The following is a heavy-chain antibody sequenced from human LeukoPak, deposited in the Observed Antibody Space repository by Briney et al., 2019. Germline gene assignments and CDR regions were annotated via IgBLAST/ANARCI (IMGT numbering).Heavy chain of an antibody. J-gene: IGHJ6*02. CDR3: ARDEDIVVVVAEPGGMDF. Sequence: ASVPVSRKASGYTFTSYYMHWVRQAPGKGLEWMGIINPSGGSTSYAQKFQGRVTMTRDTSTSTVYMELSSLRSEDTAVYYCARDEDIVVVVAEPGGMDFLRQGTTVSVSS. V-gene: IGHV1-46*01. D-gene: IGHD2-15*01. CDR2: INPSGGST. CDR1: GYTFTSYY.